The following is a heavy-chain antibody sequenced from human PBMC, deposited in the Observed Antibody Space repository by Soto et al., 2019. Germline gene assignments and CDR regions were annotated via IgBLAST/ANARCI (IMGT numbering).Heavy chain of an antibody. CDR1: GGSVSSESHY. D-gene: IGHD3-3*01. V-gene: IGHV4-61*01. CDR3: ARDQYGFRSRSYYYAREV. CDR2: SYYTGST. J-gene: IGHJ6*02. Sequence: RYLTCTVSGGSVSSESHYWSWIRQTPGKGREWVGYSYYTGSTNYNPSLKGRVTMSVDTSRDQVSLRLRSVTRADTAVYYCARDQYGFRSRSYYYAREVGGQGNMVTVSS.